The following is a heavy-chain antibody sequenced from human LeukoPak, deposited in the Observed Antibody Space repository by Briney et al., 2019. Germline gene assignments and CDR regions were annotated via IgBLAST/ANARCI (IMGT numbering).Heavy chain of an antibody. J-gene: IGHJ4*02. CDR3: ARESCSSRSCRNTFDY. D-gene: IGHD2-2*01. V-gene: IGHV3-7*01. CDR1: GFTFSSYW. Sequence: PGGSLRLSCAASGFTFSSYWMNWVRQAPGKGLERVANIKEDGSEQSYVDSVKGRFTISRDNAKNSLYLQTNSLRAEDTAVYYCARESCSSRSCRNTFDYWGQGTLATVSS. CDR2: IKEDGSEQ.